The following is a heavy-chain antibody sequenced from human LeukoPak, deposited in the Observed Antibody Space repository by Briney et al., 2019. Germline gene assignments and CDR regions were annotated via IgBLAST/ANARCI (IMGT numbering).Heavy chain of an antibody. D-gene: IGHD2-2*01. CDR3: ARDKPLGYCSSTSCLYAFDI. CDR1: GFTFSSYN. CDR2: ISDTGSYI. V-gene: IGHV3-21*01. J-gene: IGHJ3*02. Sequence: PGGSLRLSCAASGFTFSSYNMNWVRQAPGKGLEWVPSISDTGSYIYYADSLKGRFTISRDNAKNSLYLQMNSLRAEDTAVYYCARDKPLGYCSSTSCLYAFDIWGQGTMVTVSS.